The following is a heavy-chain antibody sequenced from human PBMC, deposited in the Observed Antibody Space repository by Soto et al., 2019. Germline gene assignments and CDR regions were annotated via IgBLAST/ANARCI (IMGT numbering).Heavy chain of an antibody. V-gene: IGHV3-48*03. J-gene: IGHJ6*02. CDR2: ISSSGSTI. Sequence: PGGSLRLSCAASGFTFSSYEMNWVSQAPGKGLEWVSYISSSGSTIYYADSVKGRFTISRDNAKNSLYLQMNSLRAEDTAVYYCAREGCSGGSCYGMDVWGQGTTVTVSS. CDR3: AREGCSGGSCYGMDV. D-gene: IGHD2-15*01. CDR1: GFTFSSYE.